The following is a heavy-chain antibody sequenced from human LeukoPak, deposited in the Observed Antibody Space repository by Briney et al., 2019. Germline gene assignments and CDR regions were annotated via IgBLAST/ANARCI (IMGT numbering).Heavy chain of an antibody. Sequence: GGSLRLSCAASGFTFSTYAMSWVRQAPGKGLEWVSGISESGGTTYYADSVKGRFTISRGNFKSTLYLQMNSLRADDTAVYYCAKDLGRYRNNFFDYWGQGNLVTVSS. V-gene: IGHV3-23*01. CDR3: AKDLGRYRNNFFDY. CDR2: ISESGGTT. CDR1: GFTFSTYA. J-gene: IGHJ4*02. D-gene: IGHD1-26*01.